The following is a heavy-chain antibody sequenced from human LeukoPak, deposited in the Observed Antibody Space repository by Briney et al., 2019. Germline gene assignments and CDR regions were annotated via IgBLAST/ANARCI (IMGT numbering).Heavy chain of an antibody. Sequence: PGGSLRLSCAASGFTFSDYYMSGIRQPPGKALEWVSYFISSSSYTNYADSVKGRFTISRDNAKNSLYLQMNSLRAEDTAVYYCAREKPAGRLGYWGQGTLVSVSS. CDR3: AREKPAGRLGY. V-gene: IGHV3-11*05. J-gene: IGHJ4*02. CDR1: GFTFSDYY. D-gene: IGHD2-2*01. CDR2: FISSSSYT.